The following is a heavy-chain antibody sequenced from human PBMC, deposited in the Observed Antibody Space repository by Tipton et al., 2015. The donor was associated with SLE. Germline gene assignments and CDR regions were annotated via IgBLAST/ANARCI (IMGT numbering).Heavy chain of an antibody. CDR2: INSDGSST. CDR3: AKAEGGFFWSGDRGNYFDY. V-gene: IGHV3-74*01. CDR1: DFTFSNYW. Sequence: SLRLSCAASDFTFSNYWMHWVRQAPGKGLVWVSRINSDGSSTNYADSVKGRFTISRDNSKNTLYLQMNSLRAEDTAVYYCAKAEGGFFWSGDRGNYFDYWGQGTLVTVSS. D-gene: IGHD3-3*01. J-gene: IGHJ4*02.